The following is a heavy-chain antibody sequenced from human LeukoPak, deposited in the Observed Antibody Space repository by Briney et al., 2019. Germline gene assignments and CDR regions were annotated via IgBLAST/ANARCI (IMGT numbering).Heavy chain of an antibody. V-gene: IGHV1-2*02. CDR2: VDPNTGDT. CDR1: GYTFTGYY. D-gene: IGHD4-11*01. Sequence: ASVKVSCKASGYTFTGYYMHWVRQAPGQGLEGMGCVDPNTGDTNYAQKFQGRVTMTRDTSISTAYLELSRLRSDDTAVYYCARDQDYRNYVAEYWGQGTLVTVSS. CDR3: ARDQDYRNYVAEY. J-gene: IGHJ4*02.